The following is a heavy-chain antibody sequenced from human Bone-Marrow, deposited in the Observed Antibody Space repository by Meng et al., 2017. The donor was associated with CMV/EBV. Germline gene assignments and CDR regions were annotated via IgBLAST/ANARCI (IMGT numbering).Heavy chain of an antibody. CDR3: AKDDGYSYGHFN. Sequence: LSLTCAASGFTFDDYAMHWVRQAPGKGLEWVSGISWNSGSIGYADSVKGRFTISRDNAKNSLYLQMNSLRAEDTALYYCAKDDGYSYGHFNWGQGTLVTVSS. J-gene: IGHJ4*02. D-gene: IGHD5-18*01. CDR2: ISWNSGSI. V-gene: IGHV3-9*01. CDR1: GFTFDDYA.